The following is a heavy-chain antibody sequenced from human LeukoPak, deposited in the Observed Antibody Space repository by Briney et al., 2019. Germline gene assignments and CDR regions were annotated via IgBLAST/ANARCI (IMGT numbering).Heavy chain of an antibody. J-gene: IGHJ6*03. CDR3: TTHDYSISGRGYYYYMDV. D-gene: IGHD4-11*01. CDR2: IRSKANSYAT. Sequence: GGSLRLSCAASGFTFSGSAMHWVRQASGRGLEWVGRIRSKANSYATAYAASVKGRFTISRDDSKNTAYLQMNSLKTEDTAVYYCTTHDYSISGRGYYYYMDVWGKGTTVTVSS. CDR1: GFTFSGSA. V-gene: IGHV3-73*01.